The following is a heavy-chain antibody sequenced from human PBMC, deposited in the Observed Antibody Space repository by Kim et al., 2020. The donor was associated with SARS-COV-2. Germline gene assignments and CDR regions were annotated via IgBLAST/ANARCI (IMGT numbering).Heavy chain of an antibody. Sequence: ASVKVSCKASGYTFTSYGISWVRQAPGQGLEWMGWISGYNGNTNYAQNLQGRVTMTTDTSTSTAYMELRSLRSGDTAVYYCARQNLVGGSGYGIRYFDYWGQGTLVTVSS. D-gene: IGHD3-22*01. CDR3: ARQNLVGGSGYGIRYFDY. CDR2: ISGYNGNT. CDR1: GYTFTSYG. J-gene: IGHJ4*02. V-gene: IGHV1-18*04.